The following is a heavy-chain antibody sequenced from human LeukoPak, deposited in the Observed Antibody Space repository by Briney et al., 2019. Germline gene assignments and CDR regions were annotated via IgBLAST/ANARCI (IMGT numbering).Heavy chain of an antibody. Sequence: GGSLRLSCVASGFIFSSNSMNWVRQAPGKGLEWVSHIRSSGSTMYYADSVKGRFTISRDNAKNSLYLQMNSLRAEDTAVYYCARSGGYSYGYFDYWGQGTLATVSS. J-gene: IGHJ4*02. CDR3: ARSGGYSYGYFDY. CDR1: GFIFSSNS. V-gene: IGHV3-48*01. CDR2: IRSSGSTM. D-gene: IGHD5-18*01.